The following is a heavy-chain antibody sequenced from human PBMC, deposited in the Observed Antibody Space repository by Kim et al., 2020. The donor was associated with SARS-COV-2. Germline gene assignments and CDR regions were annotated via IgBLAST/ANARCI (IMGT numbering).Heavy chain of an antibody. Sequence: YYNPSVKSRLTISVDTSKNQFSLKRSSGTAADTAVYYCASQRFQTGGSVFWGQGTLVTVSS. J-gene: IGHJ4*02. V-gene: IGHV4-31*02. D-gene: IGHD3-16*01. CDR3: ASQRFQTGGSVF.